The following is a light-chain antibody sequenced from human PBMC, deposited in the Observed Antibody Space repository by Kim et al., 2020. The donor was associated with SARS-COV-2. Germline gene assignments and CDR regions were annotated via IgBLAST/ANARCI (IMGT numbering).Light chain of an antibody. CDR3: LQYHSSPLT. CDR1: ISNF. J-gene: IGKJ4*01. V-gene: IGKV1-NL1*01. CDR2: SAS. Sequence: ISNFLSWYQQKPGRAPEHLLYSASRLESGVPSRFTGSGSGTDYILTISGLQPEDSAAYYCLQYHSSPLTFGGGTKVEVK.